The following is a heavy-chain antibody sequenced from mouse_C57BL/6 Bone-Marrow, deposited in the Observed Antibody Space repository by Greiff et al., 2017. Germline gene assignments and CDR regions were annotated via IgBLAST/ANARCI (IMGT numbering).Heavy chain of an antibody. V-gene: IGHV1-69*01. CDR3: ARSIGVCAMDD. Sequence: QVQLQQPGAELVMPGASVKLSCKASGYTFTSYWMHWVKQRPGQGLEWIGEIDPSDSYTNYTQKFKGKSTLTVDKSSSTAYMQLSSLTSEDSAVYYCARSIGVCAMDDWGQGTSVTVSS. J-gene: IGHJ4*01. CDR2: IDPSDSYT. CDR1: GYTFTSYW.